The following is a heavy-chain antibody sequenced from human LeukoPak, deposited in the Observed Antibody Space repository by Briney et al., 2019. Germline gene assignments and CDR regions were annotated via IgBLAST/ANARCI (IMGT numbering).Heavy chain of an antibody. Sequence: SVKVSCKASGDTFTRYDISWVRQAPGQGLEWMGGIIPLIGAANYAQKFQGRVTITADTSTSTAYMELRGLRSEDTAVYYCAREWNYESRRYFYHYGGQGTLLTVPS. CDR2: IIPLIGAA. CDR1: GDTFTRYD. J-gene: IGHJ4*02. D-gene: IGHD3-22*01. CDR3: AREWNYESRRYFYHY. V-gene: IGHV1-69*06.